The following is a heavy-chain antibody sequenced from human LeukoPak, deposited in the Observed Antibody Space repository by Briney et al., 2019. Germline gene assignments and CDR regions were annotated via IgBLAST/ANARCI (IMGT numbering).Heavy chain of an antibody. D-gene: IGHD3-22*01. Sequence: GGSLRLSCAASGFTFSSHEMNWVRQAPGKGLEWVSYISSSGSTIYYADSVKGRFTISRDNAKNSLYLQMNSLRAEDTAVYYCARLKRNGYYDSSGYYYFDYWGQGTLVTVSS. CDR3: ARLKRNGYYDSSGYYYFDY. CDR1: GFTFSSHE. J-gene: IGHJ4*02. V-gene: IGHV3-48*03. CDR2: ISSSGSTI.